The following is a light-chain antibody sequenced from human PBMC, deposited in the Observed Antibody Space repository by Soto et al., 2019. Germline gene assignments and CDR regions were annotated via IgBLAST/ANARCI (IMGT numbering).Light chain of an antibody. CDR2: KAS. CDR3: QHYNSYSEA. J-gene: IGKJ1*01. Sequence: DIQMTQSPSTLSGSVGDRVTITCRASQTISSWLAWYQQKPGKAPKLLIYKASTLKSGVPSRFSGSGSGTEFTLTISSLQPDDFATYYCQHYNSYSEAFVQGPKADIK. V-gene: IGKV1-5*03. CDR1: QTISSW.